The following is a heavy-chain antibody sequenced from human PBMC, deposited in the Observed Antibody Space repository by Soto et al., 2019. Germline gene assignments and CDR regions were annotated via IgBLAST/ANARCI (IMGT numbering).Heavy chain of an antibody. D-gene: IGHD3-3*01. Sequence: PSETLSLTCTVSGGSMSSYYWTWIRQPAGKVLEWIGRVYSSGGTHYNPSLKSRVTIPLDTSKNQFSLRLLSVTDADTAVYYCARGQRFSDWFDPWGQGTLVTVSS. J-gene: IGHJ5*02. CDR3: ARGQRFSDWFDP. CDR2: VYSSGGT. CDR1: GGSMSSYY. V-gene: IGHV4-4*07.